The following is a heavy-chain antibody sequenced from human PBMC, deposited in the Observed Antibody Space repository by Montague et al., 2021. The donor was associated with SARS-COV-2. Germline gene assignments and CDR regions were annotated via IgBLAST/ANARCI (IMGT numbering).Heavy chain of an antibody. V-gene: IGHV4-34*01. J-gene: IGHJ4*02. CDR3: ARGRVDTTMILVVFTGAAHYFDS. CDR1: GGSFSGYY. Sequence: SETLSLTCAVYGGSFSGYYWSWIRQPPGKGLEWIGEINHSGSANFNPSLKSRLTISVDTSKSQFSLKVSSVTAADTAVYYCARGRVDTTMILVVFTGAAHYFDSWGQGTLVSVSS. CDR2: INHSGSA. D-gene: IGHD3-22*01.